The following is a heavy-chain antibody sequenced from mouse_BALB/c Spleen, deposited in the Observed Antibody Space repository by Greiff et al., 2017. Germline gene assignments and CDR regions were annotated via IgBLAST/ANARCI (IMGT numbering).Heavy chain of an antibody. D-gene: IGHD2-14*01. Sequence: EVKLMESGGGLVKPGGSLKLSCAASGFTFSSYAMSWVRQTPEKRLEWVATISSGGSYTYYPDSVKGRFTISRDNGKNTLYLQMSSLRSEDTAMYYCARQGYRYDDAMDYWGQGTSVTVSS. J-gene: IGHJ4*01. CDR3: ARQGYRYDDAMDY. V-gene: IGHV5-9-3*01. CDR2: ISSGGSYT. CDR1: GFTFSSYA.